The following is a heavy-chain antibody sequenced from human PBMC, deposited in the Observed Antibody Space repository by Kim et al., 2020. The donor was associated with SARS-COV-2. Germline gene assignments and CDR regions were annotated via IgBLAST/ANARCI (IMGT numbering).Heavy chain of an antibody. Sequence: ASVKVSCKVSGYTLTELSMHWVRQAPGKGLEWMGGFDPEDGETIYAQKFQGRVTMTEDTSTDTAYMELSSLRSEDTAVYYCATRRYYYDSSGYYRFDYWGQGTLVTVSS. CDR2: FDPEDGET. CDR3: ATRRYYYDSSGYYRFDY. CDR1: GYTLTELS. D-gene: IGHD3-22*01. J-gene: IGHJ4*02. V-gene: IGHV1-24*01.